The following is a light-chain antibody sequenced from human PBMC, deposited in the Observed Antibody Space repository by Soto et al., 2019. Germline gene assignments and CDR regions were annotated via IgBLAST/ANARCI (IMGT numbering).Light chain of an antibody. CDR3: QQLNSYPIT. V-gene: IGKV1-9*01. Sequence: DIQLTQSPSFLSASVGDRATITCQASQGISSYLAWYQQKPGKAPKLLIYAASTLQSGVPSRFSGSGSGTEFTLTISSLQPEDFATYYCQQLNSYPITFGQGTRLEIK. J-gene: IGKJ5*01. CDR2: AAS. CDR1: QGISSY.